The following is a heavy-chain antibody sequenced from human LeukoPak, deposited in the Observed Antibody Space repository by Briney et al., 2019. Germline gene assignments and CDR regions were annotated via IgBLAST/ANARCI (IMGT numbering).Heavy chain of an antibody. CDR1: GLTFSGSA. V-gene: IGHV3-23*01. CDR2: ISGSGNST. D-gene: IGHD2-15*01. J-gene: IGHJ4*02. Sequence: GGSLRLSCAASGLTFSGSAMSWVRQAPGKGLEWVSLISGSGNSTYYADSVKGRFTISRDNSKNTLYLQMNSLRAEATAVYYCAKVLVLVSANRYYFDYWGQGTLVTVSS. CDR3: AKVLVLVSANRYYFDY.